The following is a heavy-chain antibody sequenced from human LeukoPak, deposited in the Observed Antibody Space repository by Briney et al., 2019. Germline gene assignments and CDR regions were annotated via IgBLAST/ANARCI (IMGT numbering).Heavy chain of an antibody. Sequence: PSETLSLTCAVSGYSISSGYYWGWIRQPPGKGRGWIGSVYHSGSTYYNPSLKSRVTISVDTSKNQFSLKLSSVTAADTAVYYCARHGNYYDTSQSDPWGQGTLVTVSS. CDR1: GYSISSGYY. D-gene: IGHD3-22*01. J-gene: IGHJ5*02. CDR3: ARHGNYYDTSQSDP. CDR2: VYHSGST. V-gene: IGHV4-38-2*01.